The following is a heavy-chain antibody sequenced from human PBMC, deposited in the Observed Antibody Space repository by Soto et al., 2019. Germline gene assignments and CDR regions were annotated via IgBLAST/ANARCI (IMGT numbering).Heavy chain of an antibody. Sequence: GESLKISCKGSGYSFTSYLIGWVRQMPGKGLEWMGIIYPGDSDTRYSPSFQGQVTISADKSISTAYLQWSSLKASDTAMYYCARVPGYSYGDYYYYYGMDVWGQGTTVTVSS. D-gene: IGHD5-18*01. J-gene: IGHJ6*02. CDR2: IYPGDSDT. V-gene: IGHV5-51*01. CDR3: ARVPGYSYGDYYYYYGMDV. CDR1: GYSFTSYL.